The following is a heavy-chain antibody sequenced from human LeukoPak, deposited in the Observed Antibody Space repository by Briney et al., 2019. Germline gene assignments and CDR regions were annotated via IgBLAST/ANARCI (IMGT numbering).Heavy chain of an antibody. V-gene: IGHV1-18*01. Sequence: ASVKVSCKASGYTFTSYGISWVRQAPGQGLEWMGWISAYNGNTNYAQELQGRVTMTTDTSTSTAYMELRSLRSDDTAVYYCARVRGLTDYRYFDYWGQGTLVTVSS. CDR1: GYTFTSYG. J-gene: IGHJ4*02. CDR2: ISAYNGNT. D-gene: IGHD4-11*01. CDR3: ARVRGLTDYRYFDY.